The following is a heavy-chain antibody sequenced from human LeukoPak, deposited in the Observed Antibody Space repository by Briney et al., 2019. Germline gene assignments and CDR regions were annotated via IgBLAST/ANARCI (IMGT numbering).Heavy chain of an antibody. V-gene: IGHV4-34*01. CDR1: GESFTTFY. CDR2: INHTGST. CDR3: ARRVKVNFVGLFGEDHNYYYMDV. Sequence: SETLSLTCAVYGESFTTFYWGWIRQTPGKGLEWIGEINHTGSTNYNPSLKSRVTISIDTSKNQFSLKLNSVTAADTAVYYCARRVKVNFVGLFGEDHNYYYMDVWGKGTTVTVS. J-gene: IGHJ6*03. D-gene: IGHD3-10*02.